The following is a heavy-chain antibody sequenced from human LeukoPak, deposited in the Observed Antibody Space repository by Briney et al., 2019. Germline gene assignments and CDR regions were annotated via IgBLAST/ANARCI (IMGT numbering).Heavy chain of an antibody. J-gene: IGHJ4*02. CDR3: ARDRGYSGSYLYGY. V-gene: IGHV1-2*02. CDR2: INPNSGGT. Sequence: ASVKVSCKASGYTFTGYYMHWVRQAPGQGLEWMGWINPNSGGTNYAQKFQGRVTMTRDTSISTAYMELSRLRSDDTAVYYCARDRGYSGSYLYGYWGQGTLVTVSS. D-gene: IGHD1-26*01. CDR1: GYTFTGYY.